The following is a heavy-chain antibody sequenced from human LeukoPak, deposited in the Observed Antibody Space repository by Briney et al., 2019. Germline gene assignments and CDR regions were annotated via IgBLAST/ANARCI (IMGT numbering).Heavy chain of an antibody. D-gene: IGHD3-3*01. CDR2: IYYSGST. Sequence: SETPSLTCTVSGGSISSYYWSWIRQPPGKGLEWIGYIYYSGSTNYNPSLKSRVTISVDTSKNQFSLKLSSVTAADTAVYYCARGTTDNYDFWSGPDYWGQGTLVTVSS. J-gene: IGHJ4*02. CDR1: GGSISSYY. CDR3: ARGTTDNYDFWSGPDY. V-gene: IGHV4-59*01.